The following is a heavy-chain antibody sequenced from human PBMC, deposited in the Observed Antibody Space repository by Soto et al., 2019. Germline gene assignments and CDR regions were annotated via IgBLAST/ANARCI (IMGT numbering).Heavy chain of an antibody. D-gene: IGHD2-2*01. Sequence: ETLSLTCAVYGGSFSGYYWSWIRQPPGKGLEWIGEINHSGSTNYNPSLKSRVTISVDTSKNQFSLKLSSVTAADTAVYYCARSARNEVVPADMGIDYWGQGTLVTVAS. V-gene: IGHV4-34*01. CDR3: ARSARNEVVPADMGIDY. CDR1: GGSFSGYY. J-gene: IGHJ4*02. CDR2: INHSGST.